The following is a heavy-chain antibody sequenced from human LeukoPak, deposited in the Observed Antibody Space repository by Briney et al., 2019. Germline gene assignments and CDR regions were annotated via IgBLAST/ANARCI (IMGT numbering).Heavy chain of an antibody. CDR2: ISYDGSNK. D-gene: IGHD5-12*01. CDR3: ARRKEELRDGGYVGGALGY. V-gene: IGHV3-30-3*01. CDR1: GFTFSTYA. Sequence: GGSLRLSCAASGFTFSTYAMHWVRQAPGKGLEWVAVISYDGSNKYYADSVKGRFTISRDNSKNMLYLQMNSLRAEDTAVYYCARRKEELRDGGYVGGALGYWGQGTLVTVSS. J-gene: IGHJ4*02.